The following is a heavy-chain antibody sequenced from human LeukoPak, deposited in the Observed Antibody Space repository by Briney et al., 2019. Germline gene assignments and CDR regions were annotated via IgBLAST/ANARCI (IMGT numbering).Heavy chain of an antibody. CDR1: GYSFTSYW. D-gene: IGHD2-15*01. Sequence: GESLKISCKGSGYSFTSYWIAWVRQMPGRGLEWMGFIYPGDSDTRYSTSFQGQVTISADKSISTAYLQWSSLKASDTAMYYCARIPQDLGYCSGGSCYFDYWGQGTLVTVSS. J-gene: IGHJ4*02. V-gene: IGHV5-51*01. CDR2: IYPGDSDT. CDR3: ARIPQDLGYCSGGSCYFDY.